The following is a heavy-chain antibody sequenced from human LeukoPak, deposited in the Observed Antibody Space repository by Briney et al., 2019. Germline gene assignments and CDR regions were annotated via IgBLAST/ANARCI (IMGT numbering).Heavy chain of an antibody. CDR2: IKQDGSEK. CDR3: VRVMGYCSDGSCYPRGVGYYYMDV. V-gene: IGHV3-7*03. J-gene: IGHJ6*03. Sequence: GGSLRLSCAASGFTFSTYWMTWVRQAPGKGLEGVAHIKQDGSEKNYVDSVKGRFTISRDNAKNSLYLQMNSLRAEDTALYYCVRVMGYCSDGSCYPRGVGYYYMDVWGKGTTVTIS. D-gene: IGHD2-15*01. CDR1: GFTFSTYW.